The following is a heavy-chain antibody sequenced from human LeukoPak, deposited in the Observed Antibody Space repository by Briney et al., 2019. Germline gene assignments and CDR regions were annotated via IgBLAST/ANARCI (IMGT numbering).Heavy chain of an antibody. J-gene: IGHJ4*02. CDR2: ISSSGSTI. Sequence: GGSLRLSCAASGFTFSDYYMSWIRQAPGKGLEWVSYISSSGSTIYYADSVKGRFTISRDNAKNSLYLQMNSLRAEDTAVYYCARDHFDYDFWSGYFEIRTDYWGQGTLVTVSS. CDR1: GFTFSDYY. D-gene: IGHD3-3*01. CDR3: ARDHFDYDFWSGYFEIRTDY. V-gene: IGHV3-11*01.